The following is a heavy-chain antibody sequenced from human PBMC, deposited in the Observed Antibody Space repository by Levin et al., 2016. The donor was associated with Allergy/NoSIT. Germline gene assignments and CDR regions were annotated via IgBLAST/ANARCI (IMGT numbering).Heavy chain of an antibody. J-gene: IGHJ4*02. CDR3: ASDHTFDY. CDR2: IYSVGST. Sequence: GESLKISCAVSGFTVGNNYMRWVRQAPGKGLEWVSLIYSVGSTYYADSVKGRFTISRDSSKNTLYLQMNSLRAEDTAVYYCASDHTFDYWGQGTLVTVSS. CDR1: GFTVGNNY. V-gene: IGHV3-66*01.